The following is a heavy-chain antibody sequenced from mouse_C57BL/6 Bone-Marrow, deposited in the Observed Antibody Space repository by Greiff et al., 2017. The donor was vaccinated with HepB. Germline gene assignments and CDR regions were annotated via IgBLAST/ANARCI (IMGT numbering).Heavy chain of an antibody. V-gene: IGHV1-26*01. CDR2: INPNNGGT. CDR3: ARVFFDY. J-gene: IGHJ2*01. CDR1: GYTFTDYY. Sequence: EVKLQQSGPELVKPGASVKISCKASGYTFTDYYMNWVKQSHGKSLEWIGDINPNNGGTSYNQKFKGKATLTVDKSSSTAYMELRSLTSEDSAVYYCARVFFDYWGQGTTLTVSS.